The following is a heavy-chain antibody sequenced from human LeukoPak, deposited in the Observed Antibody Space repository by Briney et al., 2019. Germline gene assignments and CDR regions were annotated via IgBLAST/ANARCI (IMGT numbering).Heavy chain of an antibody. CDR2: ISASGGST. Sequence: QPGGSLRLSCAASGFTFSSYAMSWVRQAPGKGLEWGSGISASGGSTYYADSVKGRFTISRDNSKNTLYLQMNSLRAEDTAVYYCAKYSSGWCFEYWGQGTLVTVSS. D-gene: IGHD6-19*01. CDR1: GFTFSSYA. V-gene: IGHV3-23*01. J-gene: IGHJ4*02. CDR3: AKYSSGWCFEY.